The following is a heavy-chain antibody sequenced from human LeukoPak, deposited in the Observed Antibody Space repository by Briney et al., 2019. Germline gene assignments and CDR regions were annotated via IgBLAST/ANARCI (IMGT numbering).Heavy chain of an antibody. CDR1: GGSISSYY. V-gene: IGHV4-59*01. CDR2: IYYSGST. J-gene: IGHJ4*02. D-gene: IGHD4-11*01. CDR3: ARIRYSNYSLDY. Sequence: SETLSLTCTVSGGSISSYYWSWIRQPPGKGLEWIGYIYYSGSTNHNPSLKSRVTMSVDTSKNQFSLKLSSVTAADTAVYYCARIRYSNYSLDYWGRGTLVTVSS.